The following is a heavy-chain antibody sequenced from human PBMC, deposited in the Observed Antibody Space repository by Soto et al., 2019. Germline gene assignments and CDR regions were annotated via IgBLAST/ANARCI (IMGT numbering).Heavy chain of an antibody. Sequence: GGSLRLSCAASGFTFSSYWMSWVRQAPGKGLEWVANIKQDGSEKYYVDSVKGRFTISRDNFKNSLYLQMNSLRAEDTAVYYCAKDRGCSSISCFSNYDYWGQGTLVTVSS. V-gene: IGHV3-7*03. D-gene: IGHD2-2*01. CDR2: IKQDGSEK. CDR3: AKDRGCSSISCFSNYDY. J-gene: IGHJ4*02. CDR1: GFTFSSYW.